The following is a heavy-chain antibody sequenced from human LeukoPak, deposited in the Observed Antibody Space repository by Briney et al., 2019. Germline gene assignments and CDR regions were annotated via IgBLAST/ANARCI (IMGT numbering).Heavy chain of an antibody. CDR1: GYTFSSYY. Sequence: ASVKVSCKASGYTFSSYYMHWVRQAPGQGLEWMGMINPTGGSTSYAQNFQGRVTMTRDMSTSTVYMELRSLRSEDTAVYYCARVPIYGQLDNYFDYWGQGTLVTVSS. D-gene: IGHD6-6*01. CDR3: ARVPIYGQLDNYFDY. J-gene: IGHJ4*02. V-gene: IGHV1-46*01. CDR2: INPTGGST.